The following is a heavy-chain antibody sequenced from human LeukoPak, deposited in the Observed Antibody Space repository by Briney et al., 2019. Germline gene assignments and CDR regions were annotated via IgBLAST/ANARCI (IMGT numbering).Heavy chain of an antibody. CDR2: ISGCGGST. CDR1: GLTFSSYP. D-gene: IGHD3-10*01. V-gene: IGHV3-23*01. J-gene: IGHJ4*02. Sequence: GGSLRLSCAASGLTFSSYPMTWVRQAPGKGLEWVLAISGCGGSTHYADSVKGRFTISRDNSKNTLYLQMNSLRTEDTAVYFCAKGAYFSGSYGFAFDYWGQGTLVTVSS. CDR3: AKGAYFSGSYGFAFDY.